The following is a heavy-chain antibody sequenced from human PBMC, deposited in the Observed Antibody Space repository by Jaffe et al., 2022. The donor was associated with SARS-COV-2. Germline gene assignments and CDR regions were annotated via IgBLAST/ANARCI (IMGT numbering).Heavy chain of an antibody. CDR2: ISSSGSTI. J-gene: IGHJ5*02. CDR1: GFTFSDYY. CDR3: ARTENHPNYYDSSGYEWFDP. D-gene: IGHD3-22*01. V-gene: IGHV3-11*01. Sequence: QVQLVESGGGLVKPGGSLRLSCAASGFTFSDYYMSWIRQAPGKGLEWVSYISSSGSTIYYADSVKGRFTISRDNAKNSLYLQMNSLRAEDTAVYYCARTENHPNYYDSSGYEWFDPWGQGTLVTVSS.